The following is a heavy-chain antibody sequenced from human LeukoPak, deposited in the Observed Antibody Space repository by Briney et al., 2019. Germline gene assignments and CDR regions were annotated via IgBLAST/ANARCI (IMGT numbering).Heavy chain of an antibody. J-gene: IGHJ4*02. CDR3: ARDLNTVIND. V-gene: IGHV3-21*01. CDR2: ISSRSNNI. Sequence: NPGGSLRLSCAASGFTFSTYTMYWVRQAPGKGLEWVSSISSRSNNIYYADSVEGRFTISRDNAKNSLYLQMNSLRAEDTAVYYCARDLNTVINDWGQGTLVTVSS. CDR1: GFTFSTYT. D-gene: IGHD4-23*01.